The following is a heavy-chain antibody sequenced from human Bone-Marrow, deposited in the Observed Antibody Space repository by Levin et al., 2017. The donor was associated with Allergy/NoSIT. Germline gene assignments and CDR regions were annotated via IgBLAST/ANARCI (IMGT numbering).Heavy chain of an antibody. Sequence: PGGSLRLSCAASGFSFSRYSLNWVRQAPGKGLEWVSSITSDSRHIFYADSVQGRFTISRDNANNLLHLQMNSLRFEDTAVYYCARAVVRLTTFEDGRPRHLYYMDVWGKGTPVTVSS. CDR3: ARAVVRLTTFEDGRPRHLYYMDV. J-gene: IGHJ6*03. CDR1: GFSFSRYS. D-gene: IGHD4-11*01. CDR2: ITSDSRHI. V-gene: IGHV3-21*06.